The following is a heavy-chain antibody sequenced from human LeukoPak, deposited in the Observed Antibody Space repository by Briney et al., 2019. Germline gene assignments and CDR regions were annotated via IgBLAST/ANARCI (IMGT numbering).Heavy chain of an antibody. CDR1: GGSISSGDYY. J-gene: IGHJ4*02. D-gene: IGHD3-3*01. V-gene: IGHV4-30-4*08. Sequence: SGPGLVKPSQTLSLTCTVSGGSISSGDYYWSWIRRPPGKGLEGIGYIYYSGSTYYNPSLKSRVTISVDTSKNQFSLKLSSVTAADTAVYYCARAGFWSGYLDYWGQGTLVTVSS. CDR2: IYYSGST. CDR3: ARAGFWSGYLDY.